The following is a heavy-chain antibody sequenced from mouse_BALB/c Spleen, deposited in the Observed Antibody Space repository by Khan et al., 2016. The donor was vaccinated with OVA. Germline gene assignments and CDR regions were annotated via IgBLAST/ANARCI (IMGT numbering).Heavy chain of an antibody. J-gene: IGHJ2*01. V-gene: IGHV5-9-1*01. CDR3: VRDYYGSSYEDY. CDR1: GFTFSSYA. Sequence: DVMLVESGGTLVKPGGSLKLSCAASGFTFSSYAMSWVRQTPEKRLEWVATISSGGTYTYYPDSVKGRFTISRDNAKNTLYLQMSSLRSEDTAMYYCVRDYYGSSYEDYWGQGTTLTVSS. D-gene: IGHD1-1*01. CDR2: ISSGGTYT.